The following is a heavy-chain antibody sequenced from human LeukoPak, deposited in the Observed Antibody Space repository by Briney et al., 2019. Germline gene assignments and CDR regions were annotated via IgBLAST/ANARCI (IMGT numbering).Heavy chain of an antibody. Sequence: ASVKVSCKASGYTFSNYVIHWVRQAPGQRFEWMAWINAGKGNTKYSQRFQGRLTITRDTSASTAYLELSSLTSEDTAVYYCARDRSYGDYWGQGTLVTVSS. CDR3: ARDRSYGDY. J-gene: IGHJ4*02. V-gene: IGHV1-3*01. CDR1: GYTFSNYV. D-gene: IGHD3-16*01. CDR2: INAGKGNT.